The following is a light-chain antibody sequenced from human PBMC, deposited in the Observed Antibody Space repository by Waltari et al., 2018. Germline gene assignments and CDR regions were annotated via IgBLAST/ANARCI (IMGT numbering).Light chain of an antibody. CDR3: QQYDTYAT. V-gene: IGKV1-5*03. Sequence: DIQMTQSPSTLSASIGDRVSITCRASQAISRRLAWYQQKPGKAPKVVISGAVLLESGVPSRFTGSGSGTEFTLTINSLQPDDFATYYCQQYDTYATFGQGTRVDI. J-gene: IGKJ1*01. CDR1: QAISRR. CDR2: GAV.